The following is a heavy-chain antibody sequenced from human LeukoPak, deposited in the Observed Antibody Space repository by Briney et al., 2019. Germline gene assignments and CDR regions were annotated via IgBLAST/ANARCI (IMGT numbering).Heavy chain of an antibody. Sequence: GGSLRLSCAASGFTFSSYSMNWVRQAPGKGLEWVSYISSSSSTIYYADSVKGRFTISRDNAKNSLYLQMNSLRAEDTAVYYCAKDLLTTVDGTDAFDIWGQGTMVTVSS. CDR3: AKDLLTTVDGTDAFDI. CDR2: ISSSSSTI. D-gene: IGHD4-23*01. V-gene: IGHV3-48*01. CDR1: GFTFSSYS. J-gene: IGHJ3*02.